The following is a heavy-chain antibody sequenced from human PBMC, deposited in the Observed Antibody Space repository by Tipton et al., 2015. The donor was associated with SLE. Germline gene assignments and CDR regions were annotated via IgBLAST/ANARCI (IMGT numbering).Heavy chain of an antibody. Sequence: TLSLTCGVSGGSISNPNWWNWVRQSPGKGLEWIGEVFHSGSANFNPSLKSRVTMSVDKSKNQFSLEVRSVTAADTAVYYCVRLRSKVLIDYWGQGTLVTVSS. J-gene: IGHJ4*02. V-gene: IGHV4-4*02. CDR3: VRLRSKVLIDY. CDR2: VFHSGSA. CDR1: GGSISNPNW. D-gene: IGHD2-8*01.